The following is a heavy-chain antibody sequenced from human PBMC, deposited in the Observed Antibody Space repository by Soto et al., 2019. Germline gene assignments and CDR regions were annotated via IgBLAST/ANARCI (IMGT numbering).Heavy chain of an antibody. D-gene: IGHD1-1*01. Sequence: VGSLRLSCAASGFTFSSFAMSWVRQAPGKGLEWVSTINKSGGSTYYADSVKGRFTISRDNSKNMLFLQINGLRAEDTAVYYCAKDPPTTGTTFDYWGRGTLVTVSS. J-gene: IGHJ4*02. V-gene: IGHV3-23*01. CDR3: AKDPPTTGTTFDY. CDR2: INKSGGST. CDR1: GFTFSSFA.